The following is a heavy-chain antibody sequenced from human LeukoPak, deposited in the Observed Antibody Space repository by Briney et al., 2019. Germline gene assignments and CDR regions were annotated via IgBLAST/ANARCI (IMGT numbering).Heavy chain of an antibody. CDR2: ISSNGGST. J-gene: IGHJ4*02. Sequence: QPGGSLRLSCSASGFTFSSYAMHWVRQAPGKGLEYVSAISSNGGSTYYADSVKGRFTISRDNSKNTLYLQMSSLRAEDTAVYYCARLLAGEGGYVDYWGQGTLVTVSS. CDR1: GFTFSSYA. CDR3: ARLLAGEGGYVDY. V-gene: IGHV3-64D*06. D-gene: IGHD2-15*01.